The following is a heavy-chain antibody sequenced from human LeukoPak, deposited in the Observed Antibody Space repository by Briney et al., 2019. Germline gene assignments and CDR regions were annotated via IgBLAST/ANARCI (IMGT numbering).Heavy chain of an antibody. Sequence: GGSLRLSCAASGFTFSNYWMHWVRQAPGKGLEWVAHIKQDGSEKNYVYSVEGRFTISRDNAKNSVYLQMNSLRAEDTAVYYCARVWSAFDVWGQGTMVTVSS. D-gene: IGHD3-3*01. CDR3: ARVWSAFDV. CDR1: GFTFSNYW. CDR2: IKQDGSEK. V-gene: IGHV3-7*04. J-gene: IGHJ3*01.